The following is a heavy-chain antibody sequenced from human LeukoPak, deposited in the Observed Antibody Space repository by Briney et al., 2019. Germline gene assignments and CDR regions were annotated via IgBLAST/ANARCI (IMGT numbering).Heavy chain of an antibody. V-gene: IGHV3-23*01. CDR2: IGESGGRT. J-gene: IGHJ4*02. CDR3: AKFLLGGTVTTGFDY. CDR1: GFTFSIYA. D-gene: IGHD4-17*01. Sequence: PGGSLRLSCEASGFTFSIYAVSWVRQAPRKGLEWVSSIGESGGRTYYADSVKGRFTISRDNSKNTLYLQMNSLRAEDTAVYYCAKFLLGGTVTTGFDYWGQGTLVTVSS.